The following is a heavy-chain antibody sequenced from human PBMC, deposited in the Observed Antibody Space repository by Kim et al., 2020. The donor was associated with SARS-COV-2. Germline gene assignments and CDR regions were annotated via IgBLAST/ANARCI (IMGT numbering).Heavy chain of an antibody. J-gene: IGHJ5*02. V-gene: IGHV4-4*07. CDR1: GGSISSYL. D-gene: IGHD3-10*01. CDR2: ISPSGST. CDR3: ANTKLLWFGELIT. Sequence: SETLSLTCSVSGGSISSYLWSWVRQPAGKRLEWIGRISPSGSTNYNPSLKSRLTLSVVSSKNQVSLRLTSVTAADTAVYYCANTKLLWFGELITWGQGT.